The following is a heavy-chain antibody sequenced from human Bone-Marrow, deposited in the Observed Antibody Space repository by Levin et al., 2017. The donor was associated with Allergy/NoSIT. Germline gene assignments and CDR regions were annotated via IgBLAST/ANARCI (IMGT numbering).Heavy chain of an antibody. J-gene: IGHJ4*02. CDR1: GFTFSNYG. CDR3: ATDGFITMVRGYLDY. D-gene: IGHD3-10*01. CDR2: IWYDGSNK. V-gene: IGHV3-33*01. Sequence: GESLKISCAASGFTFSNYGMHWVRQAPGKGLEWVAVIWYDGSNKNYAEFVKGRFTISRDNSRNTLYLQMNSLRAEDTALYSWATDGFITMVRGYLDYWGQGALVTVSS.